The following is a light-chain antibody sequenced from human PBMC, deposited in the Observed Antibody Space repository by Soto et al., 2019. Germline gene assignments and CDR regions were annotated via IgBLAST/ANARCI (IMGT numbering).Light chain of an antibody. J-gene: IGKJ4*01. CDR3: QQYNNWPQLT. V-gene: IGKV3-15*01. CDR1: ETVATN. Sequence: ELVLKHSPATLSVSPVERATLSCRASETVATNLAWYQQKPGQAPRLLISDASTRATGIPARFSGSGSGTEFTLTISSLQSEDFAVYYCQQYNNWPQLTFGGGTKVDIK. CDR2: DAS.